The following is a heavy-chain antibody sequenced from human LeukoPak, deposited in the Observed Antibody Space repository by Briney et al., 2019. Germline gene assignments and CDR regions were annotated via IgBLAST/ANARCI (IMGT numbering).Heavy chain of an antibody. CDR1: GVTFSTFW. D-gene: IGHD5-18*01. Sequence: GESPKISCNGSGVTFSTFWIGWVRQVPGKGLELIEIIYAGESATRSSSSFQGPVTISADKSSSTSYLQWSSLKTSHSVTYFWGRHRYSYGSVAHWGQGTLVTVSS. CDR3: GRHRYSYGSVAH. V-gene: IGHV5-51*01. CDR2: IYAGESAT. J-gene: IGHJ4*02.